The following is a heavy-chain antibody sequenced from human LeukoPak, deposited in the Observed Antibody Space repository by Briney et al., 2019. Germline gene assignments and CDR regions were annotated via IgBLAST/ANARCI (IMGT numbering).Heavy chain of an antibody. CDR2: IYYSGST. Sequence: SETLSLTCTVSGGPISSHYWSCIRQPPGKGLEWIGYIYYSGSTNYNPSLKSRVTISVDTSKNQFSLKLSSVTAADTAVYYCARVFVDTADYWGQGTLVTVSS. D-gene: IGHD5-18*01. CDR3: ARVFVDTADY. V-gene: IGHV4-59*11. J-gene: IGHJ4*02. CDR1: GGPISSHY.